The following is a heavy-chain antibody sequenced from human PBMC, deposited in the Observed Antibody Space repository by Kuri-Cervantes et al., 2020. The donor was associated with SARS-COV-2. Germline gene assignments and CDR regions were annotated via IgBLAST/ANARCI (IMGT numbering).Heavy chain of an antibody. CDR1: GFTFSSYA. CDR3: ARVWRGELYYYYGMDV. CDR2: ISGSGGST. Sequence: GGSLRLSCAASGFTFSSYAMSWVRQAPGKGLEWVSAISGSGGSTYYADSVKGRFTISRDNSKNTLYLQMNSLRAEDTAVYYCARVWRGELYYYYGMDVWGRGTTVTVSS. D-gene: IGHD3-3*01. J-gene: IGHJ6*02. V-gene: IGHV3-23*01.